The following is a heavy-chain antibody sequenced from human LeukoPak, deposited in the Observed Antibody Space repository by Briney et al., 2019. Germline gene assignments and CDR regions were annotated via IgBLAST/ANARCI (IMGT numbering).Heavy chain of an antibody. J-gene: IGHJ4*02. V-gene: IGHV1-2*04. Sequence: ASVKVSCKASGYTFTGYYMHWVQQAPGQGLEWMGWINPNSGGTNYAQKFQGWVTMTRDTSISTAYMELSRLRSDDTAVYYCARTMYSSSWYVLDYWGQGTLVTVSS. CDR1: GYTFTGYY. CDR3: ARTMYSSSWYVLDY. CDR2: INPNSGGT. D-gene: IGHD6-13*01.